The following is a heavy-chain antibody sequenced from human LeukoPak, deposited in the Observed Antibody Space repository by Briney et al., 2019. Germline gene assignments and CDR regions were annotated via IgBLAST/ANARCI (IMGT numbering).Heavy chain of an antibody. CDR1: GFTFSSNG. V-gene: IGHV3-64*01. CDR2: ISSDGGRT. Sequence: GGSLRLSCSASGFTFSSNGMQWVRQAPGRGLEYVSAISSDGGRTYYAHSVKGRFTISRDNSKNTLYLQMGSLRAEDMAVYYCARVRAGLYDSSGYFLDYWGQGTLVTLSS. J-gene: IGHJ4*02. CDR3: ARVRAGLYDSSGYFLDY. D-gene: IGHD3-22*01.